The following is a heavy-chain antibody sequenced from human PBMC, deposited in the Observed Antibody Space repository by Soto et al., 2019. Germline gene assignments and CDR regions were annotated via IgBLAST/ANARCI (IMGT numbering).Heavy chain of an antibody. CDR3: VRLLGSSWGFDC. CDR2: MNSDGSST. Sequence: GGSLRLSCAVSGFTFSSDWMHWVRQVPGKGLVWVSRMNSDGSSTTYADSVKGRFTISRDNAKNTLYLQMNSLRVEDTAVYYCVRLLGSSWGFDCWGQGTLVTVSS. D-gene: IGHD6-13*01. CDR1: GFTFSSDW. V-gene: IGHV3-74*01. J-gene: IGHJ4*02.